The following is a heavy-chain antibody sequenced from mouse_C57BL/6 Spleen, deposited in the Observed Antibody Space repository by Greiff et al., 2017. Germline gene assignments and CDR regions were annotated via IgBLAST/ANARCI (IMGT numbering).Heavy chain of an antibody. Sequence: QVQLKQPGAELVMPGASVKLSCKASGYTFTSYWMHWVKQRPGQGLEWIGEIDPSDSYTNYNQKFKGKSTLTVDKSSSTAYMQLSSLTSEDSAVYYCASLYFDYWGQGTTLTVSS. CDR2: IDPSDSYT. CDR3: ASLYFDY. V-gene: IGHV1-69*01. J-gene: IGHJ2*01. CDR1: GYTFTSYW.